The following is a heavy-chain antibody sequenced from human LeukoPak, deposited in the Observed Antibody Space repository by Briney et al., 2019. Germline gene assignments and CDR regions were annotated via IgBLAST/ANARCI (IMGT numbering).Heavy chain of an antibody. D-gene: IGHD4-23*01. V-gene: IGHV4-59*08. Sequence: PSETLSLTCTVSGGSISSYYWSWIRQPPGKGLEWIGYIYYSGTNNYNPSLKSRVTMSVDTSKNQFSLRLSSVTAADTAVYYCARDFGGNSENYYYYYGMDVWGPGTTVTVSS. J-gene: IGHJ6*02. CDR2: IYYSGTN. CDR1: GGSISSYY. CDR3: ARDFGGNSENYYYYYGMDV.